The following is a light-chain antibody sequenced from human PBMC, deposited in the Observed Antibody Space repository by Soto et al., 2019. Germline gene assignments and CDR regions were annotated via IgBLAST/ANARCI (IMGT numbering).Light chain of an antibody. CDR2: KAS. CDR1: QNIGSW. CDR3: QQFSSYPWT. Sequence: DIPMTQSPSTLSASVGDRVTITCRASQNIGSWLAWYQQKPGKPPNLLIYKASSLESGVPSRFSGSGSETEFTLTISSLQPGDFASYYCQQFSSYPWTFGQGTKVEIK. J-gene: IGKJ1*01. V-gene: IGKV1-5*03.